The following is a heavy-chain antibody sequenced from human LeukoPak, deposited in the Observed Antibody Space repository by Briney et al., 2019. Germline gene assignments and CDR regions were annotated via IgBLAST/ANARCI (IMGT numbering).Heavy chain of an antibody. D-gene: IGHD5-12*01. J-gene: IGHJ4*02. CDR1: GYTFTGYY. Sequence: ASVKVSCKASGYTFTGYYMHWVRQAPGQRLEGMGWINPNSGGTNYAQKFQGWVTMTRDTSISTAYMELNRLRSDDTAVYYCARDLSREYSGFTDYWGQGTLVTVSS. CDR2: INPNSGGT. V-gene: IGHV1-2*04. CDR3: ARDLSREYSGFTDY.